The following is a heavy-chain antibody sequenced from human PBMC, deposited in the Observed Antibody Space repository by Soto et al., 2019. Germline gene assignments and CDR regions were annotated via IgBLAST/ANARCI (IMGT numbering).Heavy chain of an antibody. Sequence: QVQLVESGGGVVQPGRPLRLSCAASGFTFSSYGIHWVRQAPGKGLEWVALISYDGTDKYYADSVKGRFTISRDNSKNTLYLQMSSLVPEDTAVYYCVKERYAQLWLEDYGMDVWGQGTTVTV. J-gene: IGHJ6*02. CDR3: VKERYAQLWLEDYGMDV. CDR2: ISYDGTDK. D-gene: IGHD5-18*01. CDR1: GFTFSSYG. V-gene: IGHV3-30*18.